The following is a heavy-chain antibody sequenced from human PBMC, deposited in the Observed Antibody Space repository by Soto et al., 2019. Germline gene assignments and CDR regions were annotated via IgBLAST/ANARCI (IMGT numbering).Heavy chain of an antibody. J-gene: IGHJ4*02. CDR1: GGTFSSYA. V-gene: IGHV1-69*13. Sequence: SVKVSCKASGGTFSSYAISWVRQAPGQGLEWMGGIIPIFGTANYAQKFQGRVTITADESTSTAYMELSSLRSEDTAVYYCAGAACPNGVCYLAFDYWGQGTLVTVSS. CDR3: AGAACPNGVCYLAFDY. CDR2: IIPIFGTA. D-gene: IGHD2-8*01.